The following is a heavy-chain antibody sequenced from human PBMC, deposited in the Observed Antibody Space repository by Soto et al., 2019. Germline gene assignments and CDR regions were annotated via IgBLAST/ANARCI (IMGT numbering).Heavy chain of an antibody. Sequence: SGGALRLSCVDSGVSFSSYVMRWVRQSPGKGLEWVSSISRTGACRFYADSMKGRFTISRDNSKNSVYLQMNSLRAEDTAVYYCAKARTEIFAMVIIPDYYGMDDWGQGTTVTVS. J-gene: IGHJ6*02. D-gene: IGHD3-3*01. CDR3: AKARTEIFAMVIIPDYYGMDD. V-gene: IGHV3-23*01. CDR1: GVSFSSYV. CDR2: ISRTGACR.